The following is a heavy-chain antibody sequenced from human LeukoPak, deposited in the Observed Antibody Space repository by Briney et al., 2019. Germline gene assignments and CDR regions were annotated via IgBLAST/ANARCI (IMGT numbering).Heavy chain of an antibody. J-gene: IGHJ5*02. V-gene: IGHV3-74*01. CDR1: GLTFSSYW. D-gene: IGHD5-12*01. CDR2: INSDGSST. Sequence: GGSLRLSCAASGLTFSSYWMHWVRQAPGKGLVWVSRINSDGSSTSYADSVKGRFTISRDNAKNTLSLQMSSLRAEDTAMYYCARESVATVNWFDPWGQGTLVTVSS. CDR3: ARESVATVNWFDP.